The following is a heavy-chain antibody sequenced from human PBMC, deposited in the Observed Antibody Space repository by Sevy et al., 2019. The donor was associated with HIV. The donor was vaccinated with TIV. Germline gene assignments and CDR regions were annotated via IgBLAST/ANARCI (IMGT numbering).Heavy chain of an antibody. J-gene: IGHJ4*02. Sequence: GGSLRLSCAASGFTFSSYSMNWVRQAPGKGLEWVSYISSSSSTIYYADSVKGRFTISRDNAENSLFLQMNSLRAEDTAVYYCASLYNGFDYWGQGTLVTVSS. CDR1: GFTFSSYS. CDR2: ISSSSSTI. V-gene: IGHV3-48*01. CDR3: ASLYNGFDY. D-gene: IGHD1-20*01.